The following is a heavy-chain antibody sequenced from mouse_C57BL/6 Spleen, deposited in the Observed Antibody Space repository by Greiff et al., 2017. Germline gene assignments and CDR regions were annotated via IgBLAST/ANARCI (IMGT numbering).Heavy chain of an antibody. Sequence: EVKLVESGGGLVKPGGSLKLSCAASGFTFSSYTMSWVRQTPEKRLEWVATISGGGGNTYYPDSVKGRFTISRDNAKNTLYLQMSSLRSEDTALYYCARRAYYSNFDYWGQGTTLTGSS. D-gene: IGHD2-5*01. CDR2: ISGGGGNT. CDR3: ARRAYYSNFDY. V-gene: IGHV5-9*01. J-gene: IGHJ2*01. CDR1: GFTFSSYT.